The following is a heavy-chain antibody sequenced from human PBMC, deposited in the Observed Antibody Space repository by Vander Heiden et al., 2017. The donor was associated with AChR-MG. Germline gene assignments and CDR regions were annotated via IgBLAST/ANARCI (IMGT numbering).Heavy chain of an antibody. CDR3: ARQKEGGNYYDSSGVNWFDP. V-gene: IGHV4-39*01. J-gene: IGHJ5*02. CDR2: IYYSGGT. D-gene: IGHD3-22*01. Sequence: QLQLPESGPGPVTPSETLSLTCTVSGGPIRSSSYYWGWIRQPPGKGLEWIGSIYYSGGTYYNPSLKSRVTISVDTSKNQFSRKLSSVTAADTAVYYCARQKEGGNYYDSSGVNWFDPGGQGTLVTVSS. CDR1: GGPIRSSSYY.